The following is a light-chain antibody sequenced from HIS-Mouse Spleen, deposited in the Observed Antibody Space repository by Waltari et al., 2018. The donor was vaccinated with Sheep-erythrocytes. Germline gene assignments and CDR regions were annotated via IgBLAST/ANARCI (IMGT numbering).Light chain of an antibody. CDR1: SSDVGGYNY. CDR2: EFS. Sequence: QSALTQPPSASGSPGQSVTISCTGPSSDVGGYNYVSWYQRHPGKAPQLMIYEFSKRPSGVPDRFSGSKSGNTASLTVSGLQAEDEADYYCSSYAGSNNWVFGGGTKLTVL. CDR3: SSYAGSNNWV. J-gene: IGLJ3*02. V-gene: IGLV2-8*01.